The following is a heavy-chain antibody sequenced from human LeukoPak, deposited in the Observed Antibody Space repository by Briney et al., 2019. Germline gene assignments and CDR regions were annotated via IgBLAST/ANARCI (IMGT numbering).Heavy chain of an antibody. J-gene: IGHJ4*02. CDR3: TRERRGSYFAFES. CDR2: VTSSGGST. V-gene: IGHV3-11*01. Sequence: PGGSLRLSCAASGFSISDYYMSGIRQSPGKGLEWISYVTSSGGSTKYADSVKGRFTISRDNAKNSVALQMNSLRAEDTAVYYCTRERRGSYFAFESWGQGTLVTVSS. D-gene: IGHD3-10*01. CDR1: GFSISDYY.